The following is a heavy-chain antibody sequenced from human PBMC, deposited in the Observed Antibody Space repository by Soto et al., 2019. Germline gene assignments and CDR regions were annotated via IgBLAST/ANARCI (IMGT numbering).Heavy chain of an antibody. V-gene: IGHV1-69*19. CDR3: AREVQVHTPAFVY. CDR1: GGTFNTYA. D-gene: IGHD3-10*01. Sequence: QVQLVQSGAEMKKPGSSVKVSCQSSGGTFNTYAMNWVRQAPGQGPEWMGDISPMFGAANYAPMFQGRVTITADESTGTSYMQSSSLTSEATAIYFCAREVQVHTPAFVYWGQGTLVTVSS. J-gene: IGHJ4*02. CDR2: ISPMFGAA.